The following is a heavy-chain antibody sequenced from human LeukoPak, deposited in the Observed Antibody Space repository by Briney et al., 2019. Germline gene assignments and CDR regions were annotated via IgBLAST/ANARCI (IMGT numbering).Heavy chain of an antibody. V-gene: IGHV4-59*08. CDR2: IYYSGST. CDR3: ASITVDTAMVYFDY. CDR1: GVSISSYY. J-gene: IGHJ4*02. D-gene: IGHD5-18*01. Sequence: SETLSLTCTVSGVSISSYYWSWIRQPPGKGLEWIGYIYYSGSTNYNPSLKSRVTISVDTSKNQFSLKLSSVTAANTAVYYCASITVDTAMVYFDYWGQGTLVTVSS.